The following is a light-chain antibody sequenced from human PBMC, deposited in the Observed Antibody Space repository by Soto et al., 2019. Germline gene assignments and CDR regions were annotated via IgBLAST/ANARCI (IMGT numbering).Light chain of an antibody. CDR1: QSFRGL. Sequence: EVVFTQSPVTLSLSPGERATLSGRASQSFRGLLAWYQQKPGQAPRLLIYGASTRATGIPARFSGSGSGTEFTLTISSLQSEDFAVYYCQQYNNWPINFGQGTRLEIK. CDR3: QQYNNWPIN. J-gene: IGKJ5*01. V-gene: IGKV3-15*01. CDR2: GAS.